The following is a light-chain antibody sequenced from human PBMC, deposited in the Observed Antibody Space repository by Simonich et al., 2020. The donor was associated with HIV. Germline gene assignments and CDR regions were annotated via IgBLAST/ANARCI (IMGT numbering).Light chain of an antibody. CDR3: CSYTSNSTGV. V-gene: IGLV2-11*01. J-gene: IGLJ3*02. CDR1: SSDVGGYNY. CDR2: DVS. Sequence: QSALTQPRSVSGSPGQSVTISCTGTSSDVGGYNYVSWYQQHPGKAPKLMIYDVSKRPSGVSNRFSGSKSGNTASLTISGLQAEDEADYFCCSYTSNSTGVFGGGTRLTVL.